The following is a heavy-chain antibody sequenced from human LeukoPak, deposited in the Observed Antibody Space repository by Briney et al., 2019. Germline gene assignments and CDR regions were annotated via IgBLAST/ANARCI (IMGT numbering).Heavy chain of an antibody. CDR2: IYYSGST. J-gene: IGHJ5*02. D-gene: IGHD3-10*01. CDR1: GGSISSYY. V-gene: IGHV4-59*01. Sequence: PSENLSLTCTVSGGSISSYYWSWIRQPPGKGLEWIGYIYYSGSTNYNPSLKSRVTISVDTSKNQFSLKLSSVTAADTAVYYCARGAKYGSGSYWGPTNWFDPWGQGTLVTVSS. CDR3: ARGAKYGSGSYWGPTNWFDP.